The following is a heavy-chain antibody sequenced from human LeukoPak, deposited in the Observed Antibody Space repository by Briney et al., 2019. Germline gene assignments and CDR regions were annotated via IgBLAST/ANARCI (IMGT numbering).Heavy chain of an antibody. V-gene: IGHV4-39*01. CDR2: ISYSGST. D-gene: IGHD6-19*01. J-gene: IGHJ4*02. CDR1: GASISSGSYY. CDR3: ARRSTVPDKRYFDN. Sequence: PSETLSLTCTVSGASISSGSYYWGWIRQPPGKGLEYIGSISYSGSTYYNPSLKSRVTISVDTSKNQFSLKLSSVTATDTAIYYCARRSTVPDKRYFDNWGQGTLVIVSS.